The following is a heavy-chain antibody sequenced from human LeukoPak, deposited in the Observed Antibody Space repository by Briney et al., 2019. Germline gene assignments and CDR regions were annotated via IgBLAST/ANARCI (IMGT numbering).Heavy chain of an antibody. CDR2: IYSGGST. CDR3: ARERTMGDPFDY. J-gene: IGHJ4*02. D-gene: IGHD3-10*01. CDR1: GFTFSSYA. V-gene: IGHV3-66*01. Sequence: GSLRLSCAASGFTFSSYAMSWVRQAPGKGLEWVSVIYSGGSTYYADSVKGRFTISRDNSKNTLYLQMNSLRAEDTAVYYCARERTMGDPFDYWGQGTLVTVSS.